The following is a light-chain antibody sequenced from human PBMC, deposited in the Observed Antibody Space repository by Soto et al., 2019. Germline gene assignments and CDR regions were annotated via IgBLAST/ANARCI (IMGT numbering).Light chain of an antibody. CDR2: EVS. Sequence: QSALTQPPSASRSPGQSVTISCTGTSSDVGGYNYVSWYQQYPGKAPKVMIYEVSKRPSGVPDRFSGSKSGNTASLTVSGLQAEDEPDYYCSSYAGSNNLVFGGGTKVTVL. J-gene: IGLJ2*01. CDR1: SSDVGGYNY. V-gene: IGLV2-8*01. CDR3: SSYAGSNNLV.